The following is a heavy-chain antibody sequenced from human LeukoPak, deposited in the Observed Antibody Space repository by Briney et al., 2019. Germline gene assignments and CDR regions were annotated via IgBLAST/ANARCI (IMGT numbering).Heavy chain of an antibody. CDR1: GGSISSGGYY. CDR2: IYYSGST. CDR3: ARWGEVPAANGNWFDP. V-gene: IGHV4-31*03. Sequence: SETLSLTCTVSGGSISSGGYYWSWIRQHPGKGLEWIGYIYYSGSTYYNPSLKSRVTISVDTSKNQFSLKLSSVTAADTAVYYCARWGEVPAANGNWFDPWGQGTLVTVSS. J-gene: IGHJ5*02. D-gene: IGHD2-2*01.